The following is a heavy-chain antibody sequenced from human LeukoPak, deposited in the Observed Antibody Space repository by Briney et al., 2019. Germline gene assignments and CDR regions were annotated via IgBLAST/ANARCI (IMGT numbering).Heavy chain of an antibody. Sequence: PSETLSLTCAVYGGSFRGYYWSWIRQPPGKGLEWIGEINHSGSTNYNPSLKSRVTISVDTSKNQFSLKLSSVTAADTAVYYCARYYEVFGVVDYVWGKGTTVTVSS. CDR2: INHSGST. D-gene: IGHD3-3*01. J-gene: IGHJ6*04. V-gene: IGHV4-34*01. CDR3: ARYYEVFGVVDYV. CDR1: GGSFRGYY.